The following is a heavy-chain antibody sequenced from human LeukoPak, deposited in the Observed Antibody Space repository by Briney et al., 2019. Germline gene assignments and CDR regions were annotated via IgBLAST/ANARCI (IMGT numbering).Heavy chain of an antibody. CDR1: GGSISSSSYY. D-gene: IGHD2-15*01. CDR3: ARVKDTAVDY. CDR2: IYYSGST. V-gene: IGHV4-39*07. Sequence: PSETLSLTCNVSGGSISSSSYYWGWIRQPPGKGLEWIGSIYYSGSTYYNPSLKSRVTISVDTSKNQFSLKLSSVTAADTAVYYCARVKDTAVDYWGQGTLVTVSS. J-gene: IGHJ4*02.